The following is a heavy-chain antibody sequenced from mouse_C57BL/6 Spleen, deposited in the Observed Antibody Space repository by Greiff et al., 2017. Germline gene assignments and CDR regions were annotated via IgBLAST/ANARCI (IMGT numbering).Heavy chain of an antibody. CDR2: ISDGGSYT. CDR1: GFTFSSYA. CDR3: ENDYSNYFDY. J-gene: IGHJ2*01. V-gene: IGHV5-4*03. Sequence: EVKLVESGGGLVMPGGSLKLSCAASGFTFSSYAMSWVRQTPEKRLEWVATISDGGSYTYYPDNVKGRFTISRDNAKNNLYLQMSHLKSEDTAVCYCENDYSNYFDYWGQGTTLTVSS. D-gene: IGHD2-5*01.